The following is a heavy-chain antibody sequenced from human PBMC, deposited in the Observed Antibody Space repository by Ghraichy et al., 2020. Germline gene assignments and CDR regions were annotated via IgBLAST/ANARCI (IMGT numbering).Heavy chain of an antibody. CDR3: ARDLYGGNSVGWFDP. Sequence: ASVKVSCKASGYTFPSYYMHWVRQAPGQGLEWMGIINPSGGSTGYAQKFQGRVTMTSDTSTSTVYMELSSLRSEDTAVYYCARDLYGGNSVGWFDPWGQGTLVTVSS. V-gene: IGHV1-46*01. CDR1: GYTFPSYY. D-gene: IGHD4-23*01. CDR2: INPSGGST. J-gene: IGHJ5*02.